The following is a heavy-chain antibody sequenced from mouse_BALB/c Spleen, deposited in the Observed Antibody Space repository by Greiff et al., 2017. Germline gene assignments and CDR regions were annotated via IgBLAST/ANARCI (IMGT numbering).Heavy chain of an antibody. J-gene: IGHJ4*01. D-gene: IGHD2-4*01. CDR2: ISSGGGST. CDR3: ARQLRAMITTRAMDY. CDR1: GFAFSSYD. V-gene: IGHV5-12-1*01. Sequence: EVKLVESGGGLVKPGGSLKLSCAASGFAFSSYDMSWVRQTPEKRLEWVAYISSGGGSTYYPDTVKGRFTISRDNAKNTLYLQMSSLKSEDTAMYYCARQLRAMITTRAMDYWGQGTSVTVSS.